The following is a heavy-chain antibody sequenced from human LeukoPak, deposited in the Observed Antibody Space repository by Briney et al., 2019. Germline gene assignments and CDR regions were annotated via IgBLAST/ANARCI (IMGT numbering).Heavy chain of an antibody. CDR1: GFTFSSYG. D-gene: IGHD4-17*01. Sequence: PGRSLRLSCAASGFTFSSYGMHWVRQAPGSGLEWVALIWYDGSNKYYADSVKGRFTISRDNSKNTLYLQMNSLRAEDTAVYYCARFYGVPGGWFDPWGQGTLVTVSS. V-gene: IGHV3-33*01. J-gene: IGHJ5*02. CDR3: ARFYGVPGGWFDP. CDR2: IWYDGSNK.